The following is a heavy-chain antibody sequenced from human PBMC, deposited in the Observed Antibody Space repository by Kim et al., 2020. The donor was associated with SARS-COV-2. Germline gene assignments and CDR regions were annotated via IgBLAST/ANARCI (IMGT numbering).Heavy chain of an antibody. CDR3: ARDHGGWIGGQNWFDP. J-gene: IGHJ5*02. CDR1: GYTFTSYG. CDR2: ISAYNGNT. D-gene: IGHD3-10*01. Sequence: ASVKVSCKASGYTFTSYGISWVRQAPGQGLEWMGWISAYNGNTNYAQKLQGRVTMTTDTSTSTAYMELRSLRSDDTAVYYCARDHGGWIGGQNWFDPWGQGTLVTVSS. V-gene: IGHV1-18*01.